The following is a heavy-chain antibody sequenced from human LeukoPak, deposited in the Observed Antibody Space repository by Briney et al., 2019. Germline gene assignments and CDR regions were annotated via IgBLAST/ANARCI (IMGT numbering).Heavy chain of an antibody. Sequence: SETLSLTCTVSGGSISSYYWSWIRQPPGKGLEWIGYIYYSGSTNYNPSLKSRVTISVDTSKNQFSLKLSSVTAADTAVYYCARVLEDYYDSSGYSDAFDIWGQGTMVTVSS. J-gene: IGHJ3*02. D-gene: IGHD3-22*01. V-gene: IGHV4-59*01. CDR1: GGSISSYY. CDR3: ARVLEDYYDSSGYSDAFDI. CDR2: IYYSGST.